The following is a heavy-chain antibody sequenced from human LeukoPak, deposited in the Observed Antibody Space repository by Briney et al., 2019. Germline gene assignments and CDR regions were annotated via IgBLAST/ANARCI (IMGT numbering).Heavy chain of an antibody. V-gene: IGHV5-51*01. Sequence: KCGESLKISCKGSGYSFTSYWIGWVRQMPGKGLEWTGIIYPGDSDTRYSPSFQGQVTISADKSISTAYLQWSSLKASDTAMYYCARGGHYYYGSDSFDYWGQGTLVAVSS. CDR1: GYSFTSYW. CDR3: ARGGHYYYGSDSFDY. CDR2: IYPGDSDT. D-gene: IGHD3-10*01. J-gene: IGHJ4*02.